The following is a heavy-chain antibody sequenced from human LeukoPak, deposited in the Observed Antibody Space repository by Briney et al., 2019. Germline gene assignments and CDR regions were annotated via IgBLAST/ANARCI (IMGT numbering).Heavy chain of an antibody. V-gene: IGHV3-48*03. D-gene: IGHD1-26*01. CDR3: ARDGGGTTAYVYY. Sequence: GGSLRLSCAASGITFSSYGMNWVRQAPGKGLEWISYISITGRNIYYADSVKGRFTISRDNAKNSLYLQMNSLRAEDTAVYYCARDGGGTTAYVYYWGQGTLVTVSS. CDR1: GITFSSYG. CDR2: ISITGRNI. J-gene: IGHJ4*02.